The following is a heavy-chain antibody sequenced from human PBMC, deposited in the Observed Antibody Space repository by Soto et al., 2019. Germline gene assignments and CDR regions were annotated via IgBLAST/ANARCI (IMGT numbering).Heavy chain of an antibody. CDR3: AKDQLRGVRGVITYYYGMDV. Sequence: QVQLVVSGGGVVQPGRSLRLSCAASGVTFSSYGMHWVRQAPGKGLEWVAVISYDGSNKYYADSVKGRFTISRDNSKNTLYLQMNSLRAEDTAVYYCAKDQLRGVRGVITYYYGMDVWGQGTTVTVSS. CDR1: GVTFSSYG. J-gene: IGHJ6*02. CDR2: ISYDGSNK. D-gene: IGHD3-10*01. V-gene: IGHV3-30*18.